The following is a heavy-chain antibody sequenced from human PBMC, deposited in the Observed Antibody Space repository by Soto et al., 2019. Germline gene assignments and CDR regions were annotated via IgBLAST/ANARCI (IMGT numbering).Heavy chain of an antibody. V-gene: IGHV5-10-1*01. CDR3: ARDRPGYCSSTSCYSYGMDV. CDR1: GYSFTSYW. CDR2: IDPSDSYT. Sequence: GESLKISCKGSGYSFTSYWISWVRQMPGKGLEWMGRIDPSDSYTNYSPSFQGHVTISADKSISTAYLQWSSLKASGTAMYYCARDRPGYCSSTSCYSYGMDVWGQGTTVTVSS. D-gene: IGHD2-2*01. J-gene: IGHJ6*02.